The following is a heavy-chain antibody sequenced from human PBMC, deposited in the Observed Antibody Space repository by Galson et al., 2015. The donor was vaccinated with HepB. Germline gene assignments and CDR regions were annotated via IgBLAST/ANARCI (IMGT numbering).Heavy chain of an antibody. CDR2: ISYDGSNK. D-gene: IGHD1-26*01. J-gene: IGHJ5*02. CDR1: GFSFSSYA. Sequence: SLRLSCAASGFSFSSYAMHWVRQAPGKGLEWVAVISYDGSNKYYADSVRGRFTISRDNSKNTLYLQMNSLRAEDTAVYYCAKDEGREPETYNWFDPWGQGTLVTVSS. V-gene: IGHV3-30-3*01. CDR3: AKDEGREPETYNWFDP.